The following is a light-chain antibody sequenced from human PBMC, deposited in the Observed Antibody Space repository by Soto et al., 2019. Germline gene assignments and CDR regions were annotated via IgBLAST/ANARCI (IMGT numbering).Light chain of an antibody. CDR2: EVS. CDR1: SSDVGAYNY. CDR3: SSFTSTSTFV. J-gene: IGLJ1*01. Sequence: QSALTQPPSASGSPGQSVTISCTGTSSDVGAYNYVSWYQQHPGKAPKVIIFEVSKRPSGVPDRFSGSKSGNTASLTISGLQAEDEADYYCSSFTSTSTFVFGTGTKLTVL. V-gene: IGLV2-8*01.